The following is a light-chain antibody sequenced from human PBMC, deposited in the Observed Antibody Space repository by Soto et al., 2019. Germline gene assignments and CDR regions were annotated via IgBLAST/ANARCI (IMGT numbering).Light chain of an antibody. CDR1: QSLASNF. CDR3: QQYGSSLSWT. J-gene: IGKJ1*01. V-gene: IGKV3-20*01. Sequence: EIVLTQSPGTLSLSPGERATLSCRASQSLASNFLAWYQQKPGQPPRLLIYGASSRATGIPGRFSGSGSGTDFTLAISRLEPEDFAVYYCQQYGSSLSWTFGQGTKVEI. CDR2: GAS.